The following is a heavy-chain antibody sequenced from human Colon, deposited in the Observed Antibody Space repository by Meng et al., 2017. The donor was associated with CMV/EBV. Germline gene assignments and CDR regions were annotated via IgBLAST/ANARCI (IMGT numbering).Heavy chain of an antibody. CDR2: ISYDGSNK. Sequence: GESLKISCAASGFTFSSYAMHWVRQAPGKGLEWVAVISYDGSNKYYADSVKGRFTISRDNSKNTLYLQMNSLRAEDTAIYYCTRGAASGVTAPDYWGQGTLVTVSS. D-gene: IGHD2-21*02. CDR3: TRGAASGVTAPDY. CDR1: GFTFSSYA. J-gene: IGHJ4*02. V-gene: IGHV3-30-3*01.